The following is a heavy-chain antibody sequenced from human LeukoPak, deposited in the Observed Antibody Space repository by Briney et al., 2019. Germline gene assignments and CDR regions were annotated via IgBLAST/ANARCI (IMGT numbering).Heavy chain of an antibody. Sequence: PSETLSLTCTVSGGSISSSSYYWGWIRQPPGKGLEWIGSIYYSGSTYYNPSLKSRVTISVDTSKNQFSLKLSSVTAADTAVYYCARDLGRQWLGPDFDYWGQGTLVTVSS. CDR3: ARDLGRQWLGPDFDY. CDR1: GGSISSSSYY. V-gene: IGHV4-39*07. CDR2: IYYSGST. J-gene: IGHJ4*02. D-gene: IGHD6-19*01.